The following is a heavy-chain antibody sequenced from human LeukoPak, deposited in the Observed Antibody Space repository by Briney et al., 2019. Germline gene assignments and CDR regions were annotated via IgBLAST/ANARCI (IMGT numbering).Heavy chain of an antibody. CDR1: GGSISSHY. Sequence: SETLSLTCTVSGGSISSHYWSWIRQPPGKGLEWIGYIYYSGSTNYNPSLKSRVTISVDTSKNQFSLKLSSVTAADTAVYYCARRTVGALTYGSGSQKGHYYYMDVWGKGTTVTVSS. V-gene: IGHV4-59*11. J-gene: IGHJ6*03. CDR3: ARRTVGALTYGSGSQKGHYYYMDV. CDR2: IYYSGST. D-gene: IGHD3-10*01.